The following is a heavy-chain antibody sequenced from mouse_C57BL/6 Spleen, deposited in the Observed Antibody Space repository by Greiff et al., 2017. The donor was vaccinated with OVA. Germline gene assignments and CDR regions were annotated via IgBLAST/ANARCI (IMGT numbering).Heavy chain of an antibody. V-gene: IGHV3-6*01. CDR1: GYSITSGYY. CDR3: ARDRYDYDYAMDY. J-gene: IGHJ4*01. CDR2: ISYDGSN. Sequence: DVKLQESGPGLVKPSQSLSLTCSVTGYSITSGYYWNWIRQFPGNKLEWMGYISYDGSNNYNPSLKNRISITRDTSKNQFFLKLNSVTTEDTATYYCARDRYDYDYAMDYWGQGTSVTVSS. D-gene: IGHD2-4*01.